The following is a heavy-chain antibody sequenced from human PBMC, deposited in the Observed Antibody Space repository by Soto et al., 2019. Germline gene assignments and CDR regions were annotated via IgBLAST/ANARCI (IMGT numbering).Heavy chain of an antibody. J-gene: IGHJ6*02. Sequence: QVQLVESGGGVVQPGGSLRLSCTTSGFTFNTYGMYWVRQAPGKGLEWVAIIWYDGSNKYYGDSVKGRFTISRDNSKNPLYLQMNSLSAEDTALYYCARGDCTGAYCYSWPFNYGVDVWGQGTTVTVSS. CDR1: GFTFNTYG. CDR2: IWYDGSNK. V-gene: IGHV3-33*08. CDR3: ARGDCTGAYCYSWPFNYGVDV. D-gene: IGHD2-15*01.